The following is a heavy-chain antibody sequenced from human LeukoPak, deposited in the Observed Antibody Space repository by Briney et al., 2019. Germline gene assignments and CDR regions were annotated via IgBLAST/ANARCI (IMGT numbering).Heavy chain of an antibody. CDR3: ARGLDSSSWLYYYYGMDV. D-gene: IGHD6-13*01. Sequence: PGGSLRLSCAASRFTFSSYAMHWVRQAPGKGLEWVAVISYDGSNKYYADSVKGRFTISRDNSKNTLYLQMNSLRAEDTAVYYCARGLDSSSWLYYYYGMDVWGQGTTVTVS. CDR1: RFTFSSYA. CDR2: ISYDGSNK. J-gene: IGHJ6*02. V-gene: IGHV3-30-3*01.